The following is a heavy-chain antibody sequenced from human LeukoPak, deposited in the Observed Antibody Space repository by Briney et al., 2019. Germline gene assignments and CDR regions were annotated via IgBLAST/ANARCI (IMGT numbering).Heavy chain of an antibody. CDR1: GFTFSSYS. V-gene: IGHV3-48*01. Sequence: PGGSLRLSCAASGFTFSSYSMNWVRQAPGKGLEWVSYISSSSSTIYYADSVKGRFTISRDNAKNSLYLQMNSLRAEDTAVYYCARYLSSRNSHPFDYWGQGTLVTVSS. J-gene: IGHJ4*02. CDR3: ARYLSSRNSHPFDY. D-gene: IGHD6-13*01. CDR2: ISSSSSTI.